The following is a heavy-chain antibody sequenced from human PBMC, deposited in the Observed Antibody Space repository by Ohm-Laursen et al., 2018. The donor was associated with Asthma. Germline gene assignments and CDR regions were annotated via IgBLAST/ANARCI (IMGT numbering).Heavy chain of an antibody. V-gene: IGHV3-30-3*01. Sequence: SLRLSCAASGFTFSSYAMHWVRQAPGKGLEWVAVISYDGSNKYYADSVKGRFTVSRDDSKNTLYLQMNSLRPDDTAVYYCARDVMEWYLPAFDFWGQGSLVTVSS. CDR1: GFTFSSYA. CDR2: ISYDGSNK. D-gene: IGHD3-3*01. CDR3: ARDVMEWYLPAFDF. J-gene: IGHJ4*02.